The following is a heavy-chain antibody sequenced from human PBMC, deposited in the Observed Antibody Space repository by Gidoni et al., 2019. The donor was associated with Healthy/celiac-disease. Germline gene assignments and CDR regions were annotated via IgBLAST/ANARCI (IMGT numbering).Heavy chain of an antibody. J-gene: IGHJ5*02. V-gene: IGHV4-34*01. Sequence: QVQLQQWGAGLLKPSETLSLTCAVYGGSFSGYYWSWIRQPPGKGLEWIGEINHSGSTNYNPSLKSRVTISVDTSKNQFSLKLSSVTAADTAVYYCARGGITIYKRRGFDPWGQGTLVTVSS. CDR2: INHSGST. D-gene: IGHD3-3*01. CDR1: GGSFSGYY. CDR3: ARGGITIYKRRGFDP.